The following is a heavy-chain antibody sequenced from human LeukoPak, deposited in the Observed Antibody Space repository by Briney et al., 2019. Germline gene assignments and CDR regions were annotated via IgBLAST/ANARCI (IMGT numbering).Heavy chain of an antibody. CDR3: ARANSATTPGVDP. J-gene: IGHJ5*02. D-gene: IGHD1-26*01. CDR2: IYSGGNT. CDR1: GFTVSSNY. V-gene: IGHV3-53*01. Sequence: PGGSLRLSCVVSGFTVSSNYMSWVRQAPGKGLEWVSIIYSGGNTYYADSVRGRFTISRDNSKNTVYLQMNSLRAEDTAIYYCARANSATTPGVDPWGQGTLVTVSS.